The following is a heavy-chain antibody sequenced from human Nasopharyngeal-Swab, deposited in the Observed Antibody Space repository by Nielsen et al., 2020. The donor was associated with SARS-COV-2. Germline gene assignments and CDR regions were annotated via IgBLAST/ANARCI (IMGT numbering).Heavy chain of an antibody. V-gene: IGHV1-2*06. CDR3: ARSCGTVGCPFDP. CDR1: GYTFTDYY. D-gene: IGHD2-21*01. J-gene: IGHJ5*02. CDR2: ISAASGGT. Sequence: ASVKVSCKSSGYTFTDYYIHWGRQAPGQGPEWMGRISAASGGTNYAQIFRGRVTVTRDTSTSTTYMELTNLRSDDTATYYCARSCGTVGCPFDPWGQGTLVTVSS.